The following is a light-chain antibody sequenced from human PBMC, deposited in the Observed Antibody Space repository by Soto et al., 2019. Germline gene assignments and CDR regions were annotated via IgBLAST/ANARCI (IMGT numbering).Light chain of an antibody. J-gene: IGKJ5*01. CDR1: QSVSSN. Sequence: IVRPQSPSTLSVSPGERATLSCRASQSVSSNLAWYQQKPGQAPRLLIYGASTRATGIPARFSGSGSGTEFTLTISSLQSEDFAVYYCQQYEKWPPSITFGQGTRLEIK. V-gene: IGKV3-15*01. CDR3: QQYEKWPPSIT. CDR2: GAS.